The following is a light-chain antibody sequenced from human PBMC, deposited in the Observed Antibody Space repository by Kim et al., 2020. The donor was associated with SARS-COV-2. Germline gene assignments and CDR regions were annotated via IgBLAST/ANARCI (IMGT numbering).Light chain of an antibody. CDR3: QHYYNWPLT. J-gene: IGKJ4*01. CDR2: GTS. Sequence: EIVMTQSPATLSVSPGERATLSCRASQSVSSKLAWYQQKAGQAPRLLIYGTSTRATGIPARFSGSGSGTEFTLTISSLQSEDFAVYYCQHYYNWPLTFGGGTKVDIK. V-gene: IGKV3-15*01. CDR1: QSVSSK.